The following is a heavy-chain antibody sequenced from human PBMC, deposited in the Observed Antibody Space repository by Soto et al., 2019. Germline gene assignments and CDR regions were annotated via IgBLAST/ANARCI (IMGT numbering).Heavy chain of an antibody. CDR3: TIDPYQANYYGMEV. J-gene: IGHJ6*02. Sequence: GGSLRLSCAASGFTFSNYWMHWVRQAPGRGLVWVARINTDGSSTSYADSVKGRFTISRDKAKNTLHLQMNSLRAEDSAVYYCTIDPYQANYYGMEVWGQGTPVTVSS. D-gene: IGHD2-2*01. V-gene: IGHV3-74*01. CDR2: INTDGSST. CDR1: GFTFSNYW.